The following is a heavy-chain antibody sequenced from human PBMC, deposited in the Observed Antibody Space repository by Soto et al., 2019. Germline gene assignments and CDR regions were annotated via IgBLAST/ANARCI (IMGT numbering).Heavy chain of an antibody. Sequence: ASVKVSCKASGYTFTSYDINWVRQATGQGLEWMGWMNPNSGNTGYAQKFQGRVTMTRNTSISTAYMELSSPRSEDTAVYYCATLHDSSGYPDYYYYGMDVCGQGTTVTVSS. D-gene: IGHD3-22*01. CDR1: GYTFTSYD. J-gene: IGHJ6*02. CDR2: MNPNSGNT. V-gene: IGHV1-8*01. CDR3: ATLHDSSGYPDYYYYGMDV.